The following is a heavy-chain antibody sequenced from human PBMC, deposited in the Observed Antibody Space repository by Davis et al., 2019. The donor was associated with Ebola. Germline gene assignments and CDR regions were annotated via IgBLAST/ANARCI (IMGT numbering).Heavy chain of an antibody. J-gene: IGHJ5*02. CDR3: GRDIDTTTEGWWLDP. CDR1: GFTFGGYA. Sequence: PGGSLRLSCAASGFTFGGYAMHWVRQAPGKGLEWVALISYDERSQRYADSVRGRFTISRDASTNTVYLQMNSLRAEDTAVYFCGRDIDTTTEGWWLDPWGQGTLVTVSS. V-gene: IGHV3-30*03. CDR2: ISYDERSQ. D-gene: IGHD2/OR15-2a*01.